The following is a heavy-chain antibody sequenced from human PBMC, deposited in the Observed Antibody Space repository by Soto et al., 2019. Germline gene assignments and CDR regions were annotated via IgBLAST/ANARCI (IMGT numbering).Heavy chain of an antibody. CDR1: GFTFSISE. CDR3: ARVRAVRGVLIGGGPIGGMDV. J-gene: IGHJ6*02. Sequence: EVHLVQSGGGLVHPGGSLRLSCGASGFTFSISEMNWVRQAPGKGLEWVSYISKKGIITLYADSVQGRFNVSRDNAKNSLYLQLSSLRAEDTAVYYCARVRAVRGVLIGGGPIGGMDVWGQGTTVTVSS. CDR2: ISKKGIIT. D-gene: IGHD3-10*01. V-gene: IGHV3-48*03.